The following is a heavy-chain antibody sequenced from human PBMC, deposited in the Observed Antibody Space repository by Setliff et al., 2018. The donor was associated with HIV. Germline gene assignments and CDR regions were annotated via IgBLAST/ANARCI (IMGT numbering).Heavy chain of an antibody. CDR1: GESFSGYY. J-gene: IGHJ5*02. D-gene: IGHD6-19*01. V-gene: IGHV4-34*01. CDR2: INHSGGT. CDR3: VKRGIAVAGRRVPRNNWFDP. Sequence: NPSETLSLTCAVSGESFSGYYWSWIRQSPGKGLEWIGEINHSGGTNYNPSLKSRVTISVDTTKNQFSLKVKSVTAADTAVYYCVKRGIAVAGRRVPRNNWFDPWGQGSLVTVSS.